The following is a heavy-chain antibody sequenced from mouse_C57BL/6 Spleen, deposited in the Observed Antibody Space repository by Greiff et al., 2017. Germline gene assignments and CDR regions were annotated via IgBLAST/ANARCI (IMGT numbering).Heavy chain of an antibody. D-gene: IGHD2-4*01. Sequence: QVQLQQPGAELVMPGASVKLSCKASGYTFTSYWMHWVKQRPGQGLEWIGEIDPSDSYTNYNQKFKGKSTLTVDKSSSTAYMQRSSLTSEDSAVYYCARCYDYDGAWFAYWGQGTLVTVSA. CDR1: GYTFTSYW. V-gene: IGHV1-69*01. CDR3: ARCYDYDGAWFAY. CDR2: IDPSDSYT. J-gene: IGHJ3*01.